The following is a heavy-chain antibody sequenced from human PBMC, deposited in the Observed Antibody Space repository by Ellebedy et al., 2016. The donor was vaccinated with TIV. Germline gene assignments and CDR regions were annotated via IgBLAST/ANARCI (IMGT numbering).Heavy chain of an antibody. CDR1: GYDFGSYS. D-gene: IGHD4/OR15-4a*01. CDR3: TRDMVQGMVARYLWFDH. CDR2: ISAYTGDT. V-gene: IGHV1-18*01. Sequence: ASVKVSCKAFGYDFGSYSLSWVRQAPGQGLEWMGWISAYTGDTKYAQQYHGRVTLTTDKSTSTAYMELRNLRYDDTAVYYCTRDMVQGMVARYLWFDHWGQGTLVTVSS. J-gene: IGHJ5*02.